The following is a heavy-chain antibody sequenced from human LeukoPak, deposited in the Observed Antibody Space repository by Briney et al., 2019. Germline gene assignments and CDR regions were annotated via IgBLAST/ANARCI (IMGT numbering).Heavy chain of an antibody. CDR2: INPSGGST. CDR1: GYTFTSYY. J-gene: IGHJ4*02. D-gene: IGHD3-22*01. Sequence: GASVKVSCKPSGYTFTSYYMHWVPQAPGQGLEWVVIINPSGGSTSYAQKFQGRDTMSRDTTTSTLYMELRSLRAEDTAVYFRARGGNYYDSSGYPYWGQGSLVTASS. CDR3: ARGGNYYDSSGYPY. V-gene: IGHV1-46*01.